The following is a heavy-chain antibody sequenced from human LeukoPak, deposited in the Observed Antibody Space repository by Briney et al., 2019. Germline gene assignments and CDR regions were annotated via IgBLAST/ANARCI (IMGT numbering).Heavy chain of an antibody. CDR1: GGSFSGYY. CDR3: AGRVGNELGY. D-gene: IGHD1-26*01. CDR2: INHSGST. Sequence: SETLSLTCAVYGGSFSGYYWSWIRQPPGKGLEWIGEINHSGSTNYNPSLKSRVTISVDTSKNQFSLKLSSVTAADTAVYYCAGRVGNELGYWGQGTLVTVSS. J-gene: IGHJ4*02. V-gene: IGHV4-34*01.